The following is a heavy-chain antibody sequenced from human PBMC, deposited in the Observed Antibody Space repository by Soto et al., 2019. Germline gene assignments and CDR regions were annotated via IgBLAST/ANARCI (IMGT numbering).Heavy chain of an antibody. Sequence: GGSLRLSCAASGFTFSSYAMHWVRQAPGKGLEWVAVISYDGSNKYYADSVKGRFTISRDNSKNTLYLQMNSLRAEDTAVYYCAREEFLEWLSPNYYYYYGMDVWGQGTTVTVSS. J-gene: IGHJ6*02. V-gene: IGHV3-30-3*01. D-gene: IGHD3-3*01. CDR1: GFTFSSYA. CDR3: AREEFLEWLSPNYYYYYGMDV. CDR2: ISYDGSNK.